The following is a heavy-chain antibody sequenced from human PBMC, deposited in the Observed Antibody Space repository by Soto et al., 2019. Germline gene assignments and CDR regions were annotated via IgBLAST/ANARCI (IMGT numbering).Heavy chain of an antibody. J-gene: IGHJ1*01. Sequence: ASVKVSCKASGGTFSSYAISWVRQAPGQGLEWMGGIIPIFGTANYAQKFQGRVTITADESTSTAYMELSSLRSEDTAVYYCARGGVNYDFQHWGQGTLVTVSS. V-gene: IGHV1-69*13. CDR3: ARGGVNYDFQH. CDR2: IIPIFGTA. D-gene: IGHD3-3*01. CDR1: GGTFSSYA.